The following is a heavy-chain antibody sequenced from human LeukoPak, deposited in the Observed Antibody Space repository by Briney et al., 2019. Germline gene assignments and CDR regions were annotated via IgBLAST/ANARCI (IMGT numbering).Heavy chain of an antibody. CDR2: ITPIIDTT. CDR1: RGTLNTHI. V-gene: IGHV1-69*08. Sequence: ASVKVSCKASRGTLNTHIFTWVRQAPGQGLEWMGRITPIIDTTIYAQKFQGRLTITADKFTSTIYMELSSLRSDDTAVYYCARVNLRGSQYNWFDPRGQGTLVTVSS. CDR3: ARVNLRGSQYNWFDP. D-gene: IGHD1-26*01. J-gene: IGHJ5*02.